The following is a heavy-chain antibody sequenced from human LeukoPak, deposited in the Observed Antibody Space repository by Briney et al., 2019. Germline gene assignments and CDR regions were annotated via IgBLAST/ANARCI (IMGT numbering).Heavy chain of an antibody. Sequence: SETLSLTCTVSGGSISNSIHYWSWIRQHPGKGLEWIVYIYYSGSTFDNPSLKSRVTISVDTYKNQFSLKLSSVTAADTAVYYCARGSGYSYGYRTGYYFDFWGQGTLVTVSS. CDR3: ARGSGYSYGYRTGYYFDF. D-gene: IGHD5-18*01. CDR1: GGSISNSIHY. J-gene: IGHJ4*02. V-gene: IGHV4-31*03. CDR2: IYYSGST.